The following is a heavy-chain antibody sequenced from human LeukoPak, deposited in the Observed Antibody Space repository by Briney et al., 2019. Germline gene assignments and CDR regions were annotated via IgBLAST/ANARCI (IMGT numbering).Heavy chain of an antibody. CDR1: GGTFSSYG. V-gene: IGHV1-69*13. Sequence: ASVKVSCKASGGTFSSYGISWVRQAPGQGLEWMGGIIPIFGPATYAQRFQGRVTITADASTNTAYMELSSLRSEDTAVYYCARDVEMGHYYYYGMDVWGQGTTVTVSS. D-gene: IGHD5-24*01. CDR2: IIPIFGPA. J-gene: IGHJ6*02. CDR3: ARDVEMGHYYYYGMDV.